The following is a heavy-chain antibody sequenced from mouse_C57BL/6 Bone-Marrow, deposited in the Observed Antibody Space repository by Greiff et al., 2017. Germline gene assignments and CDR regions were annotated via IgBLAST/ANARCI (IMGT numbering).Heavy chain of an antibody. CDR2: IYPRSGNT. V-gene: IGHV1-81*01. CDR3: ARVFITTVVATNFDV. CDR1: GYTFPSYG. D-gene: IGHD1-1*01. Sequence: QVQLQQSGAELARPGASVKLSCKASGYTFPSYGISWVKQRTGQGLEWIGEIYPRSGNTYYNEKFKGKATLTADKSSSTAYMELRSLTSEDSAVYFCARVFITTVVATNFDVWGTGTTVTVSS. J-gene: IGHJ1*03.